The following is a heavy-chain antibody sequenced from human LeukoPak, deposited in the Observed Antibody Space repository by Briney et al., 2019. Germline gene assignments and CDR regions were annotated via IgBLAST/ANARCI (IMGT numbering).Heavy chain of an antibody. CDR2: IKEDGSDK. V-gene: IGHV3-7*01. D-gene: IGHD3-16*01. CDR3: VRESSVWIGPGIGRPLDV. J-gene: IGHJ6*04. Sequence: GGSLRLSCAGSGFTFSDYWMTWVRQAPGRGLEWVANIKEDGSDKQYVDSVQGRFTISRDNAENSLYLQMNSLRAEDTAVYYCVRESSVWIGPGIGRPLDVWGKGTAVTVSS. CDR1: GFTFSDYW.